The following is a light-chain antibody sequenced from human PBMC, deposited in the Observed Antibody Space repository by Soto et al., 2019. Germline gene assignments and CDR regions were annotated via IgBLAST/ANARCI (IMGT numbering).Light chain of an antibody. CDR2: HAS. J-gene: IGKJ1*01. Sequence: MTQSPAALSVSPGERAILSCRASQSVSSWLAWYQQKPGKAPKLLIYHASSLESGVPSRFSGSGSGTEFTLTISSLQPDDFATYYCQHYNSYSEAFGQGTKVDIK. CDR3: QHYNSYSEA. V-gene: IGKV1-5*01. CDR1: QSVSSW.